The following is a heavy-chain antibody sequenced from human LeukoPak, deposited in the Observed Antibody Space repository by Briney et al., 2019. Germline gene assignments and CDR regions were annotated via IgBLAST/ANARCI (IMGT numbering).Heavy chain of an antibody. D-gene: IGHD3-16*01. CDR3: ARLGRYYYYYMDV. CDR1: GYSFTTFW. J-gene: IGHJ6*03. CDR2: IYPGDSDT. V-gene: IGHV5-51*01. Sequence: GESLKISCKGSGYSFTTFWIAWVRPMPGKGLEWMGIIYPGDSDTRYSPSFQGQATISADKSISTAYLQWSSLKASDTAMYYCARLGRYYYYYMDVWGKGTTVTISS.